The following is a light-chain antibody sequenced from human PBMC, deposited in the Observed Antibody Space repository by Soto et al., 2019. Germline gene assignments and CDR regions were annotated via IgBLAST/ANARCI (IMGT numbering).Light chain of an antibody. V-gene: IGKV3-20*01. Sequence: EIVMTQSPVTLSVSPGERVTLSCRASQTVRSNSLAWYQQTPGQAPRLLIDGASSSATGIPDRFSGSGAGTDFTLTISRLEPEDFAVYYYQQYGSSKLTFGGGTKVDI. CDR2: GAS. CDR3: QQYGSSKLT. CDR1: QTVRSNS. J-gene: IGKJ4*01.